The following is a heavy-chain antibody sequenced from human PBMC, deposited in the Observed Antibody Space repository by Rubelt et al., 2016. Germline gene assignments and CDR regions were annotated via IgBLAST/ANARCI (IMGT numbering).Heavy chain of an antibody. CDR2: IDPSDSYT. CDR3: ARIPGSGSSEINWFDP. CDR1: GYSFTSYW. D-gene: IGHD3-10*01. J-gene: IGHJ5*02. V-gene: IGHV5-10-1*03. Sequence: EVQLVQSGAEVKKPGESLRISCKGSGYSFTSYWISWVRQMPGKGLEWMGRIDPSDSYTNYSPSCQGHVTISADKSISTAYLQWSSLKASDTAMYYCARIPGSGSSEINWFDPWGQGTLVTVSS.